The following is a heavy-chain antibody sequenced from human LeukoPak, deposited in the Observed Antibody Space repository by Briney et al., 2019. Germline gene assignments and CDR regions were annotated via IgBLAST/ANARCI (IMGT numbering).Heavy chain of an antibody. J-gene: IGHJ5*02. CDR3: AREKARSHIVVVPAAHRGWFDP. CDR2: INHSGST. Sequence: GSLRLSCAASGFTVSSNYMSWIRQPPGKGLEWIGEINHSGSTNYNPSLKSRVTISVDTSKNQFSLKLSSVTAADTAVYYCAREKARSHIVVVPAAHRGWFDPWGQGTLVTVSS. D-gene: IGHD2-2*01. V-gene: IGHV4-34*01. CDR1: GFTVSSNY.